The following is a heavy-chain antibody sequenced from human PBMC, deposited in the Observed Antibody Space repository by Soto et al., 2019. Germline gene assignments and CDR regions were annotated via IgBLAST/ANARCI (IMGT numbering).Heavy chain of an antibody. CDR3: ARRLGTYYYDSSDYTNSNCGMDV. CDR1: GYIFKNSW. J-gene: IGHJ6*02. Sequence: GESLKISFNASGYIFKNSWFSWVRQMPGKGLEWMGRIDPSDSYAPYNPSLQGHVTISADKSVTTAYLQWSSLKASDTATYYCARRLGTYYYDSSDYTNSNCGMDVWGQGTTVTVSS. D-gene: IGHD3-22*01. V-gene: IGHV5-10-1*01. CDR2: IDPSDSYA.